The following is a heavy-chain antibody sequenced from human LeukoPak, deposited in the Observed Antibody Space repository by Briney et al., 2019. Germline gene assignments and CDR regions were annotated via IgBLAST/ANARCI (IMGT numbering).Heavy chain of an antibody. V-gene: IGHV3-20*04. J-gene: IGHJ4*01. CDR3: ARENSVTLRYLEL. CDR1: GFTFDDYG. Sequence: PGGSLRLSCTASGFTFDDYGMSWVRQAPGMGLEWVAGINWNGGSTTYADAVKGRVTISRHNGKNALYLHMNSLRDEDTALYYWARENSVTLRYLELWGQGTLVHVSS. D-gene: IGHD1-7*01. CDR2: INWNGGST.